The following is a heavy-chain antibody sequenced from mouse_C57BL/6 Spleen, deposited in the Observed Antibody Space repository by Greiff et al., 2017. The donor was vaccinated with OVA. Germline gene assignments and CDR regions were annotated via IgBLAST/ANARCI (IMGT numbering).Heavy chain of an antibody. CDR1: GYAFSSSW. CDR3: ASPRGGYYFDY. V-gene: IGHV1-82*01. Sequence: QVQLQQSGPELVKPGASVKISCKASGYAFSSSWMNWVKQRPGKGLEWIGRIYPGDGDTNYNGKFKGKATLTADKSSSTAYMQLSSLTSEDSAVYFCASPRGGYYFDYRGQGTTLTVSS. J-gene: IGHJ2*01. CDR2: IYPGDGDT. D-gene: IGHD3-3*01.